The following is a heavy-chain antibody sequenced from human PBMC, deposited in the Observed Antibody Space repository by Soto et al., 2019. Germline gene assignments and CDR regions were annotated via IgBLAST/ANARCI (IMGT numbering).Heavy chain of an antibody. J-gene: IGHJ5*02. V-gene: IGHV2-5*02. D-gene: IGHD3-16*01. Sequence: QITLKESGPTLVKPTQTLTLTCTFSGFSLSTSGVGVGWIRQPPGKALEWLALIYWDDDKRYSPSLKSRPTLSXDTSKNPVVLTMTNMDPVDTATYYCAHSLYDYVWGTNWFDPWGQGTLVTVSS. CDR3: AHSLYDYVWGTNWFDP. CDR1: GFSLSTSGVG. CDR2: IYWDDDK.